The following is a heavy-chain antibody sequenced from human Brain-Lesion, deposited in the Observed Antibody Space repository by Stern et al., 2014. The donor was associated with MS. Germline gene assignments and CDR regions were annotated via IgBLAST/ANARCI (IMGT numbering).Heavy chain of an antibody. D-gene: IGHD2-15*01. CDR1: GGSVSSTSYA. Sequence: VQLEESGPGLVKPSETLSLTCTVAGGSVSSTSYAWAWIRPPPGKGLEWIGTIYYSGNTYYSPSLNGRLTISLETSTNQFSLPLGFVTAADTAVYYCAGEEDIRYCSGGSCTGNWFDPWGQGTLVTVSS. V-gene: IGHV4-39*01. J-gene: IGHJ5*02. CDR2: IYYSGNT. CDR3: AGEEDIRYCSGGSCTGNWFDP.